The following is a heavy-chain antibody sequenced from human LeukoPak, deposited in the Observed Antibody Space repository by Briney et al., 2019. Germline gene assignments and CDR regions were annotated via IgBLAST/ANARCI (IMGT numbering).Heavy chain of an antibody. J-gene: IGHJ3*02. CDR1: GYTFTGYY. D-gene: IGHD3-10*01. V-gene: IGHV1-2*02. Sequence: ASVKVSCKASGYTFTGYYMHWVRQAPGQGLEWMGWINPNSGGTNYAQKFQGRVTMTRDTSISTAYMELSRLRSDDTAVYYCARDLAGSGSDDAFDIWGQGTMVIVS. CDR2: INPNSGGT. CDR3: ARDLAGSGSDDAFDI.